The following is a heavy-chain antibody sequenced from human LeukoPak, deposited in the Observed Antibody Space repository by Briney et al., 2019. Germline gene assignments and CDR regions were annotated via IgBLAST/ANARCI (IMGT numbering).Heavy chain of an antibody. J-gene: IGHJ4*02. CDR2: ISNSGSFT. CDR1: GFTFSSYA. CDR3: ARMLRGVINPCDH. D-gene: IGHD3-10*01. V-gene: IGHV3-23*01. Sequence: GGSLRLSCAASGFTFSSYAMSWVRQAPGKGLEWVSSISNSGSFTYFADSVKGRFTIPRDNSKNTLFLQMNSLRADDTAVYYCARMLRGVINPCDHWGQGTPVTVSS.